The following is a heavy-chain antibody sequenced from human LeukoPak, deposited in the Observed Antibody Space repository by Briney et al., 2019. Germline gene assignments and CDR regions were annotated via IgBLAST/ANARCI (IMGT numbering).Heavy chain of an antibody. J-gene: IGHJ4*02. CDR1: GGSISSGGYY. D-gene: IGHD1-26*01. CDR2: IYYSGST. CDR3: AYSGSYGHLGY. Sequence: SETLSLTCTVSGGSISSGGYYWSWIRQHPGKGLEWIGYIYYSGSTYYNPSLKSRVTISVDTSKNQFSLRLSSVTAADTALYYCAYSGSYGHLGYWGQGIPITVSS. V-gene: IGHV4-31*03.